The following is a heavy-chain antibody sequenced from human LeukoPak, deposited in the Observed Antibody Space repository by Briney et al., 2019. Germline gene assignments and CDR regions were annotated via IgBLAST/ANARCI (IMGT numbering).Heavy chain of an antibody. CDR2: ITGSTCST. J-gene: IGHJ6*03. CDR1: GFTFSSYG. D-gene: IGHD6-25*01. CDR3: AKGAGIAAKGYYYYYYMDV. V-gene: IGHV3-23*01. Sequence: GGSLRLSCAASGFTFSSYGMSWVRQAPGEGLEWVSSITGSTCSTYYADSVRGRFTISRDNSKNTLYLQMNSLRAEDTAVYYCAKGAGIAAKGYYYYYYMDVWGKGTTVTVSS.